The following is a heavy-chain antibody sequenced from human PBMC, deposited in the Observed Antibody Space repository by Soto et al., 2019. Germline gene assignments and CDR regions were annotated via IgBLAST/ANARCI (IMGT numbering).Heavy chain of an antibody. V-gene: IGHV4-59*08. CDR2: IHHTGST. CDR1: GGSISGYY. D-gene: IGHD3-10*01. CDR3: ERHQPNHLGDWFDP. J-gene: IGHJ5*02. Sequence: PSETLSLTCTVSGGSISGYYWIWIRQSPGKGLEWVGYIHHTGSTNYNPSLKSRVTISVDTSKNQFSLSLTSVTAADTAVYYCERHQPNHLGDWFDPWGQGFVVTVSS.